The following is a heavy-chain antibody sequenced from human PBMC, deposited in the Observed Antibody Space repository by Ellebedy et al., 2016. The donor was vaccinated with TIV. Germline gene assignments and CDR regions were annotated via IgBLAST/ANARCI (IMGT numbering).Heavy chain of an antibody. J-gene: IGHJ4*02. V-gene: IGHV3-21*01. D-gene: IGHD3-16*02. CDR1: GFTVSSNY. CDR2: ISSSSNYI. Sequence: GESLKISCAASGFTVSSNYMNWVRQAPGKGLEWVSSISSSSNYIYYADSVKGRFTISRDNAKNSLYLQMNSLRAEDTAVYYCARGQLRLGELSLAPFDYWGQGTLVTVSS. CDR3: ARGQLRLGELSLAPFDY.